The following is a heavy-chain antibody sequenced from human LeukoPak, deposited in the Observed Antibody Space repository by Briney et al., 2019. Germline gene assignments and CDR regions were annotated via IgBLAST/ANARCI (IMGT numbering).Heavy chain of an antibody. V-gene: IGHV1-46*01. Sequence: AASVKVSFKASGYTFTVYYMHWVRQPPGQGLGWMGIINPSGGSTSYAQKFPGRVTMTRDTSTTTDYLELRSLSSEDTAVSYCARARRSRASWGEGTLVTVSP. CDR2: INPSGGST. CDR1: GYTFTVYY. J-gene: IGHJ5*02. CDR3: ARARRSRAS.